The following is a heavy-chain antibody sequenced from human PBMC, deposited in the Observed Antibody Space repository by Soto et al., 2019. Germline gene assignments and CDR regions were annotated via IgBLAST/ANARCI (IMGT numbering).Heavy chain of an antibody. Sequence: SETLSLTCTVSGGSISSYYWSWIRQPPGKGLEWIGYIYYSGSTNYNPSLKSRVTISVDTSKNQFSLKLSSVTAADTAVYYCARDRIYGDYTQFYYYYGMDVWGQGTTVTVSS. CDR1: GGSISSYY. J-gene: IGHJ6*02. CDR3: ARDRIYGDYTQFYYYYGMDV. D-gene: IGHD4-17*01. V-gene: IGHV4-59*01. CDR2: IYYSGST.